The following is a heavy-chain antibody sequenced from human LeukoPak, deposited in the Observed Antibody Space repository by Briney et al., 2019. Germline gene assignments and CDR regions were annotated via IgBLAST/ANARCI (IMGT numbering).Heavy chain of an antibody. CDR1: GYTFTSYG. J-gene: IGHJ4*02. CDR2: ISAYNGNT. Sequence: ASVKVSCKASGYTFTSYGISGVRQAPGQGLEWMGWISAYNGNTNYAQKLQGRVTMTTDTSTSTAYMELRSLRSDDTAVYYCATGLHHGDYPDYWGQGTLVTVSS. D-gene: IGHD4-17*01. V-gene: IGHV1-18*01. CDR3: ATGLHHGDYPDY.